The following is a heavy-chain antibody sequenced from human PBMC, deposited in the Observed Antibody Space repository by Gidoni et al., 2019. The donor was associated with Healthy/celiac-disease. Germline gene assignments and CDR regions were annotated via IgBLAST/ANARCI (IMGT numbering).Heavy chain of an antibody. CDR3: ARDERWLQLPNWNFDL. V-gene: IGHV3-33*01. Sequence: QVQLVESGGGVVQPGRSLRLSCAASGFTFSSYGMHWVRQAPGKGLEWVAVIWYDGSNKYYADSVKGRFTISRDNSKNTLYLQMNSLRAEDTAVYYCARDERWLQLPNWNFDLWGRGTLVTVSS. CDR2: IWYDGSNK. J-gene: IGHJ2*01. D-gene: IGHD5-12*01. CDR1: GFTFSSYG.